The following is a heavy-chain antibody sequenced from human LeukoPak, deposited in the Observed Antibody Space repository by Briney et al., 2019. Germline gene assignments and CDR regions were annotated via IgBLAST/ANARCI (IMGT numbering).Heavy chain of an antibody. J-gene: IGHJ4*03. CDR1: GFTFSSYA. D-gene: IGHD3-22*01. Sequence: GGSLRLSCAASGFTFSSYAMHWVRQAPGKGLEWVAVISYDGSNKYYADSVKGRFTISRDNSKNTLYLQMNSLRAEDTAVYYCAREGYYDSSGYSTRGRGYFDYWGQGTMVTVSS. CDR2: ISYDGSNK. CDR3: AREGYYDSSGYSTRGRGYFDY. V-gene: IGHV3-30-3*01.